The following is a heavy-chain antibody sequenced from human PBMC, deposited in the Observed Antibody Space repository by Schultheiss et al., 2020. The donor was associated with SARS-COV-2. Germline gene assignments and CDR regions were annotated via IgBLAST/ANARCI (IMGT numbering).Heavy chain of an antibody. CDR2: ISYDGSNK. CDR1: GFTFSSYA. CDR3: ARSGRYDSSGYYCFDY. D-gene: IGHD3-22*01. V-gene: IGHV3-30*14. Sequence: GGSLRLSCAASGFTFSSYAMHWVRQAPGKGLEWVAVISYDGSNKYYADSVKGRFTFSRDNSRNTLYLQMNNLRAEDTAVYYCARSGRYDSSGYYCFDYWGQGTLVTVSS. J-gene: IGHJ4*02.